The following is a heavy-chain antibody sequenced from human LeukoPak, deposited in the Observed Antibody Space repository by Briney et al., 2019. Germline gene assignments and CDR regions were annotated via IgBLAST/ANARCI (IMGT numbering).Heavy chain of an antibody. V-gene: IGHV4-31*03. Sequence: SETLSLTCTVSGGSISSGGYYWRWIRQHPGKGLEWIGYIYYSGSTYYNPSLKSRVTISVDTSKNQFSLKLSSVTAADTAVYYCARDNSGYGSVDYWGQGTLVTVSS. CDR2: IYYSGST. J-gene: IGHJ4*02. CDR3: ARDNSGYGSVDY. CDR1: GGSISSGGYY. D-gene: IGHD5-12*01.